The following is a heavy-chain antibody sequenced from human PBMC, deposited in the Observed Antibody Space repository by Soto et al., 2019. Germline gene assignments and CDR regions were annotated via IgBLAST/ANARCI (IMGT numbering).Heavy chain of an antibody. V-gene: IGHV3-23*01. CDR2: ISSSSGST. Sequence: EVQLLESGGGLVQPGGSLRLSCAASGFTFSNYAMNWVRQAPGKGLEWVSTISSSSGSTYYADSVEGRFTISRDNPKNFLYLQMNSLRGDDTAVYYCAKVGSERYSGQHSDYWGQGTLVTISS. J-gene: IGHJ4*02. CDR1: GFTFSNYA. D-gene: IGHD5-12*01. CDR3: AKVGSERYSGQHSDY.